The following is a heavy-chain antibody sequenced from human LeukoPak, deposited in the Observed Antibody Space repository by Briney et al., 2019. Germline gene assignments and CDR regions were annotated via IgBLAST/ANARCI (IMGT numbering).Heavy chain of an antibody. CDR2: IYTSGST. CDR3: ARGPRLGRVSGCYINRGHFDY. Sequence: PETLSLTCTVSGGSISSYYWSWIRQPAGKGLEWIGRIYTSGSTNYNPSLKSRVTMSVDTSKNQFSLKLSSVTAADTAVYYCARGPRLGRVSGCYINRGHFDYWGQGTLVTVSS. J-gene: IGHJ4*02. V-gene: IGHV4-4*07. D-gene: IGHD1-26*01. CDR1: GGSISSYY.